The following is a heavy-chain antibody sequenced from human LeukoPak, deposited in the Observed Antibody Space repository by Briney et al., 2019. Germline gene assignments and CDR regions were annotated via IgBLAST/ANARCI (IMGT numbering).Heavy chain of an antibody. J-gene: IGHJ4*02. CDR1: GGSFSGYY. CDR3: ARGPRRYGSGSYYNY. D-gene: IGHD3-10*01. Sequence: SETLSLPCAVYGGSFSGYYWSWIRQPPGKGLEWIGEINHSGSTNYNPSLKSRVTISVDTSKNQFSLKLSSVTAADTAVYYCARGPRRYGSGSYYNYWGQGTLVTVSS. V-gene: IGHV4-34*01. CDR2: INHSGST.